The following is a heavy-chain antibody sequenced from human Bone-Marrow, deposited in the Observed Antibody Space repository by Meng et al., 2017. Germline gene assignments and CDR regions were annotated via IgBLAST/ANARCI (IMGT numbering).Heavy chain of an antibody. J-gene: IGHJ5*02. CDR1: GGSISSGGYY. CDR2: IYYSGST. CDR3: ARDSLQATIAAAGVVWFDP. D-gene: IGHD6-13*01. V-gene: IGHV4-31*03. Sequence: QVQLQESGPGLVKPSQTLSLTCTVSGGSISSGGYYWSWIRQHPGKGLEWIGYIYYSGSTYYNPSLKSRVTISVDTSKNQFSLKLSSVTAADTAVYYCARDSLQATIAAAGVVWFDPWGQGTLVTVSS.